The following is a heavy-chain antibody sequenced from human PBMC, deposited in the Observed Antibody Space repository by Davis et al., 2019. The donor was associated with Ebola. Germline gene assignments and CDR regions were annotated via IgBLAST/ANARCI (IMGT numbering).Heavy chain of an antibody. CDR1: GYTFTSYG. CDR3: GRAKEFGYYGMDV. J-gene: IGHJ6*02. Sequence: SVKVSCKASGYTFTSYGISWVRQAPGQGLEWMGRIIPILGIANYAQKFQGRVTITADKSTSTAYMELSSLRSEDTAVYYCGRAKEFGYYGMDVWGQGTTVTVSS. CDR2: IIPILGIA. D-gene: IGHD3-10*01. V-gene: IGHV1-69*04.